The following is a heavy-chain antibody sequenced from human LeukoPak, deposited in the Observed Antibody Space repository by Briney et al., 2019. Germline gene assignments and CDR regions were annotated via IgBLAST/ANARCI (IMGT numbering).Heavy chain of an antibody. CDR3: TRDPQALDF. Sequence: PGGSLRLSCAASGFSFSSYSMNWVRQAPGKGLEWVAYINRYTTTTYYADPVKGRFTISRDNAKNSLYLQMNSLRVEDTAVYFCTRDPQALDFWGQGTLVTVSS. CDR1: GFSFSSYS. CDR2: INRYTTTT. V-gene: IGHV3-48*01. J-gene: IGHJ4*02.